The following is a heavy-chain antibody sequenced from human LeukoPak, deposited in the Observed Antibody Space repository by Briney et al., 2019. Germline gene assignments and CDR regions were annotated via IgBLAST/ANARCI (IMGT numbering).Heavy chain of an antibody. V-gene: IGHV3-53*05. CDR1: GFTVSSNY. CDR2: IYSGGST. Sequence: GGSLRLSCAASGFTVSSNYMSWVRQAPGKGLEWVSVIYSGGSTYYADSVKGRFTISRDNSKNTLYLQMNSLRAEDTAVYYCARGSDSSSWFEYFQHWGQGTLVTVSS. J-gene: IGHJ1*01. CDR3: ARGSDSSSWFEYFQH. D-gene: IGHD6-13*01.